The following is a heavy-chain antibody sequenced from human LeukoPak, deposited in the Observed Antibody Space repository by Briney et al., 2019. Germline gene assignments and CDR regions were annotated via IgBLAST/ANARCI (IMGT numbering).Heavy chain of an antibody. CDR2: INPNSGGT. D-gene: IGHD6-13*01. Sequence: ASVKVSCKASGYTFTGYYMHWVRQAPGQGLEWMGWINPNSGGTNYAQKFQGRVTMTRDTSISTAYMELSRLRSDDTAVSYCARATYSSSWYFDYWGQGTLVTVSS. CDR3: ARATYSSSWYFDY. V-gene: IGHV1-2*02. J-gene: IGHJ4*02. CDR1: GYTFTGYY.